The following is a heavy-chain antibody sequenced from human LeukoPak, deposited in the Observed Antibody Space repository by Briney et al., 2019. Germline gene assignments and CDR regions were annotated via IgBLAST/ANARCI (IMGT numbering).Heavy chain of an antibody. CDR2: ISRSGSTK. CDR3: ARVSDISVAAYFDY. V-gene: IGHV3-11*01. D-gene: IGHD6-19*01. Sequence: GGSLRLSCAASGVTFSDYNMRWIRQAPGKGLEWVSSISRSGSTKYYADSVKGRFTISRDNAKNSLYLQMNSLRAEDTALYYCARVSDISVAAYFDYWGQGTLVTVSS. CDR1: GVTFSDYN. J-gene: IGHJ4*02.